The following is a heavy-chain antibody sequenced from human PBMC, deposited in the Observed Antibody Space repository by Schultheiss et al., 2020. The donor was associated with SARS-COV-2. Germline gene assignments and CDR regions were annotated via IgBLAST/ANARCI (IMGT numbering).Heavy chain of an antibody. CDR2: IYYSGST. V-gene: IGHV4-30-2*03. Sequence: SETLSLTCTFSGGSISSGGYSWSWIRQPPGKCLEWIGSIYYSGSTYYNPSLKSRVAISVDTSKNQFSLKLSSVTAADTAVYYCARATPYGDYEFGYWGQGTLVTVSS. CDR3: ARATPYGDYEFGY. D-gene: IGHD4-17*01. CDR1: GGSISSGGYS. J-gene: IGHJ4*02.